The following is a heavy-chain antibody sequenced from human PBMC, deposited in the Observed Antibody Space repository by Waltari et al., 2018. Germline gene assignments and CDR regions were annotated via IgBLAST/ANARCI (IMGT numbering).Heavy chain of an antibody. J-gene: IGHJ6*03. D-gene: IGHD3-3*01. V-gene: IGHV3-48*03. CDR2: ISSSCSTI. Sequence: EVQLVESGGGLVQPGGSLRLSCAASGFTFSSYEMNWVRQAPGKGREWVSYISSSCSTIYYADSVKGRFTISRDNAKNSLYLQMNSLRAEDTAVYYCARLSAFWSGYYYYYYYMDVWGKGTTVTVSS. CDR3: ARLSAFWSGYYYYYYYMDV. CDR1: GFTFSSYE.